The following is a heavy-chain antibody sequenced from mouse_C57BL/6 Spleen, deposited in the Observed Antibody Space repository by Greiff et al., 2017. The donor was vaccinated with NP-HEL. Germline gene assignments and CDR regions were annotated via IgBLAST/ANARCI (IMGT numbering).Heavy chain of an antibody. CDR1: GYSFTGYY. D-gene: IGHD1-1*01. V-gene: IGHV1-42*01. Sequence: VQLKQSGPELVKPGASVKISCKASGYSFTGYYMNWVKQSPEKSLEWIGEINPSTGGTTYNQKFKAKATLTVDKSSSTAYMQLKSLTSEDSAVYYCARRDYGSSRGFAYWGQGTLVTVSA. CDR3: ARRDYGSSRGFAY. CDR2: INPSTGGT. J-gene: IGHJ3*01.